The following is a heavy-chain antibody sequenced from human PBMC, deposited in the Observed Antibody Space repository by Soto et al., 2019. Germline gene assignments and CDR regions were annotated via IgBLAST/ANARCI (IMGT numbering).Heavy chain of an antibody. J-gene: IGHJ6*02. CDR2: IYYSGST. D-gene: IGHD4-17*01. V-gene: IGHV4-28*03. Sequence: PSETLSLTCAASGYSISSSNWWGWIRQPPGKGLEWIGYIYYSGSTYYNPSLKSRVTMSVDTSKNQFSLKLSSVTAADTAVYYCARAHYGDYGYGMDVWGQGTTVTVSS. CDR3: ARAHYGDYGYGMDV. CDR1: GYSISSSNW.